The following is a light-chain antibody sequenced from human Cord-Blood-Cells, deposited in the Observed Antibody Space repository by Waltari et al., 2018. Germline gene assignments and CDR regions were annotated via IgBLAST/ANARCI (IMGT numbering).Light chain of an antibody. V-gene: IGKV1-39*01. Sequence: DIQMTQSPSSLSASVGDRVTITCRASQSISSYLNWYQQKPGTAPKLLIYAASSLQSGVPSRFSGSGSGTDFTLTISSLQPEEFATYYCQQSYSTWTFGQGTKVEIK. CDR1: QSISSY. CDR2: AAS. CDR3: QQSYSTWT. J-gene: IGKJ1*01.